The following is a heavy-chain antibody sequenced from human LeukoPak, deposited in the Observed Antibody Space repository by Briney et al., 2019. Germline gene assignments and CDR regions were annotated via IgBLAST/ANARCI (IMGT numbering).Heavy chain of an antibody. J-gene: IGHJ4*02. D-gene: IGHD2-2*01. CDR1: GFTFSRYS. CDR3: ARDLPLGYCSSSSCPHLDY. CDR2: ISSSSSFI. Sequence: KSGGSLRLSCAASGFTFSRYSMNWVRQAPGKGLEWVSSISSSSSFIYYADSVKGRFTISRDNAKNSLYLQMNSLRAEDTAVYYCARDLPLGYCSSSSCPHLDYWGQGTLVTVSS. V-gene: IGHV3-21*01.